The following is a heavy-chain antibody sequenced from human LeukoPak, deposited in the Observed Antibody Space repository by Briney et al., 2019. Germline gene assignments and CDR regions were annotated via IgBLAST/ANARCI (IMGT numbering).Heavy chain of an antibody. CDR3: ARHADTAMAIDY. V-gene: IGHV4-39*01. CDR2: IYYSGST. J-gene: IGHJ4*02. Sequence: PSETLSLTCTVSGGSISSSSYYWGWIRQPPGKGLGWIGSIYYSGSTYYNPSLKSRVTISVDTSKNQFSLKLSSVTAADTAVYYCARHADTAMAIDYWGQGTLVTVSS. CDR1: GGSISSSSYY. D-gene: IGHD5-18*01.